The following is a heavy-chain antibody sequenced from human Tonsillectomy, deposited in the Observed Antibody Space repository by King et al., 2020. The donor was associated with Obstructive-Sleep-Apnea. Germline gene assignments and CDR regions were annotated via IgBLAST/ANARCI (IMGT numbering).Heavy chain of an antibody. CDR1: GYIFSTYA. V-gene: IGHV3-30-3*01. D-gene: IGHD3-10*01. Sequence: VQLVESGGGVVQPGRSLRLSCAASGYIFSTYAMHWVRQAPGKGLEWVTVIAYDGSETYYADSVKGRFTIFRDNSKNTLYLQMNRLRREDTAVYYCANLDHSGVGESTLVDCGGQATLVIVSA. CDR2: IAYDGSET. J-gene: IGHJ4*02. CDR3: ANLDHSGVGESTLVDC.